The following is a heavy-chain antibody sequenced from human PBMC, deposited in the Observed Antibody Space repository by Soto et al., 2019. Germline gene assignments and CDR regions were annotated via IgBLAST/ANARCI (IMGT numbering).Heavy chain of an antibody. CDR3: ALWSQTAGTFGDFQH. J-gene: IGHJ1*01. D-gene: IGHD6-13*01. CDR2: ISAYNGNT. Sequence: PSASVKVSCKASGYTFTSYGISWVRQAPGQGLEWMGWISAYNGNTNYAQKLQGRVTMTTDTSTSTAYMELRSLRSDDTAVYYCALWSQTAGTFGDFQHWGQGTLVTVSS. V-gene: IGHV1-18*01. CDR1: GYTFTSYG.